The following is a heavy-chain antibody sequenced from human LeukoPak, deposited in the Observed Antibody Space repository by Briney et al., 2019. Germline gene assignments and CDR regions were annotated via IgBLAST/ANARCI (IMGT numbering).Heavy chain of an antibody. J-gene: IGHJ6*03. V-gene: IGHV1-2*02. CDR1: GYTFTGYY. D-gene: IGHD2-15*01. CDR3: ARDPQYCSGGSCYYYYYYMDV. CDR2: INPNSGGT. Sequence: ASVKVSCKASGYTFTGYYMHWVRQAPGQGLEWMGWINPNSGGTNYAQKFQGRVTMTRDTSISTAYMELSRLRSDDTAVYYRARDPQYCSGGSCYYYYYYMDVWGKGTTVTVSS.